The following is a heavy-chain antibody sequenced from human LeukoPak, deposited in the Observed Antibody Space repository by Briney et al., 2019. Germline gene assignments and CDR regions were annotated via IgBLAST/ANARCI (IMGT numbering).Heavy chain of an antibody. CDR1: GGSISSYY. D-gene: IGHD3-22*01. Sequence: SETLSLTCTVSGGSISSYYWSWIRQPPGKGLEWIGYIYYSGSTNYDPSLKSRVTISVDTSKNQFSLKLSSVTAADTAVYYCAMDPYYYDSSGYYVDYWGQGTLVTVSS. CDR2: IYYSGST. CDR3: AMDPYYYDSSGYYVDY. V-gene: IGHV4-59*08. J-gene: IGHJ4*02.